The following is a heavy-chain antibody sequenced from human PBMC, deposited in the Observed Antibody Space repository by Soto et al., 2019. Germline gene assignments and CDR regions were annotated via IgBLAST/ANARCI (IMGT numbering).Heavy chain of an antibody. J-gene: IGHJ4*02. V-gene: IGHV3-11*05. CDR3: ARDRRDGYGPQSFDY. D-gene: IGHD5-12*01. CDR1: GVTFSDYY. Sequence: GGSLRLSCAASGVTFSDYYMSWIRQAPGKGLEWVSYISSSSSCTNYADSVKGRFTISRDNAKNSLYLQMNSLRAEDTAVYYCARDRRDGYGPQSFDYWGQGTLVTVSS. CDR2: ISSSSSCT.